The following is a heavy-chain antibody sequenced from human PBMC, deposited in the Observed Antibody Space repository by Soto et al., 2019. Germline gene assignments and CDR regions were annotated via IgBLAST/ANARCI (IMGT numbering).Heavy chain of an antibody. CDR1: GYTINKFS. Sequence: QGQLVQSGAEVKKPGASVKVSCKASGYTINKFSISWLRQAPGQGLEWMGWISASTGNTDVALKFQGRVTMAIDTSTSTAYMELGSLRSDDTAVFYCARGHGDFVGDFDFWGQGTLVTVSS. CDR2: ISASTGNT. CDR3: ARGHGDFVGDFDF. J-gene: IGHJ4*02. V-gene: IGHV1-18*04. D-gene: IGHD4-17*01.